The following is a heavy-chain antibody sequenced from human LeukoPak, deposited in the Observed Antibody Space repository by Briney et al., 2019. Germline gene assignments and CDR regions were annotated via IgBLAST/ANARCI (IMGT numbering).Heavy chain of an antibody. CDR1: GYTFTSYG. CDR3: ARDQGKYYYDSSGYPPGLGN. CDR2: ISAYNGNT. D-gene: IGHD3-22*01. V-gene: IGHV1-18*01. Sequence: GASVKVSCKASGYTFTSYGISWVRQAPGQGLEWMGWISAYNGNTNYAQKLQGRVTMTTDTSTSTAYMELRSLRSDDTAVYYCARDQGKYYYDSSGYPPGLGNWGQGTLVTVSS. J-gene: IGHJ4*02.